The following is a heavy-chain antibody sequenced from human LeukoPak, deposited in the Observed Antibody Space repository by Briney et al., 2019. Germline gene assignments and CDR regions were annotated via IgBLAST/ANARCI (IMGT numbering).Heavy chain of an antibody. D-gene: IGHD1-26*01. J-gene: IGHJ4*02. CDR2: IYSGGTT. CDR3: ARGNSGSYYLHYFDY. CDR1: GFIVSNNY. V-gene: IGHV3-53*01. Sequence: GGSLRLSCTASGFIVSNNYMTWVRQAPGKGLEWVSVIYSGGTTYYADSVKGRFTFSRDNSKNTLYLQMNSLRAGDTAVSYCARGNSGSYYLHYFDYWGQGTLVTVSS.